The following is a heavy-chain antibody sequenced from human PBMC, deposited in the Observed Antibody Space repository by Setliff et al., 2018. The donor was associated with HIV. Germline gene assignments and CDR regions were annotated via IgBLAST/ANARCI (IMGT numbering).Heavy chain of an antibody. Sequence: GSLRLSCAASGFTFSSYWMSWVRQAPGKGLEWVANIKQDGSEKYYVDSVKGRFTISRDNAKNSLYLQMNSLRAEDTAVYYCARVGGGYYDSNERSWFDPWGQGTLVTVSS. CDR2: IKQDGSEK. V-gene: IGHV3-7*03. CDR1: GFTFSSYW. D-gene: IGHD3-22*01. CDR3: ARVGGGYYDSNERSWFDP. J-gene: IGHJ5*02.